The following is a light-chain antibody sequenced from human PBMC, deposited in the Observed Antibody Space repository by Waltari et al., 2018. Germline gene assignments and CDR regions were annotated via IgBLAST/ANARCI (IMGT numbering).Light chain of an antibody. CDR1: QSVRSY. CDR2: DAS. V-gene: IGKV3-11*01. Sequence: EIVLTQSPATLSLSPGERATLPPRASQSVRSYLAWYQQKPGQAPRLLIYDASNRATGVPARFSGSGSGTDFTLIISSLEPEDFAVYYCQQRSNWLTFGGGTKVEI. CDR3: QQRSNWLT. J-gene: IGKJ4*01.